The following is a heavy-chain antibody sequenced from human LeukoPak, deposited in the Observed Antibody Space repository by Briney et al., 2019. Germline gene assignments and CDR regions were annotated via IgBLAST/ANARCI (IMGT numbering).Heavy chain of an antibody. D-gene: IGHD1-26*01. CDR1: GGSISSSSYY. CDR3: ARDSGSYLWYFDY. V-gene: IGHV4-39*02. J-gene: IGHJ4*02. CDR2: IYYSGST. Sequence: SETLSLTCTVSGGSISSSSYYWGWIRQPPGTGLEWIGSIYYSGSTYYNPSLKSRVTISVDTSKNQFSLKLSSVTAADTAVYYCARDSGSYLWYFDYWGQGTLVTVSS.